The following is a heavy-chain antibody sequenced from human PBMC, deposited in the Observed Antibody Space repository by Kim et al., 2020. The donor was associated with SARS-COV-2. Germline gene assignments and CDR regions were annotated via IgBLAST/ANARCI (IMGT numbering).Heavy chain of an antibody. J-gene: IGHJ6*02. V-gene: IGHV3-23*01. CDR2: GST. Sequence: GSTYYGDSVKGRFTISRDNSRNTLYLQMNSLGAEDTALYYCARGISYAMDVWGQGTTVTVSS. CDR3: ARGISYAMDV.